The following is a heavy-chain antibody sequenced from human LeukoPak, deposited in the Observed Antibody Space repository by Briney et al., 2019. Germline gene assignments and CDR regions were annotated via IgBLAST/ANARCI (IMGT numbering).Heavy chain of an antibody. D-gene: IGHD3-10*01. CDR3: ARAGSSGSPRSLPEP. Sequence: ASVKVSCNASGYSFTNYAMNWVRQAPGQGLEWMGWINTNTGNPTYAQGFTGRFVFSLDTSVSTAYLQISSLKAEDTAIYYCARAGSSGSPRSLPEPWGQGTLVTVSS. J-gene: IGHJ5*02. CDR1: GYSFTNYA. CDR2: INTNTGNP. V-gene: IGHV7-4-1*02.